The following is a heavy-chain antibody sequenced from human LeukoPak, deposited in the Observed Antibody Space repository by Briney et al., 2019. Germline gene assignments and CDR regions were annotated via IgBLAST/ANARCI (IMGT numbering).Heavy chain of an antibody. D-gene: IGHD3-10*01. CDR3: ATAKTGFTMVDY. J-gene: IGHJ4*02. Sequence: GASVKVPCKASGYTFTSYAMHWVRQAPGQRLEWMGWINAGNGNTKYSQRFQGRVTITRDTSASTAYMELSSLRSEDTAVYYCATAKTGFTMVDYWGQGTLVTVSS. CDR2: INAGNGNT. CDR1: GYTFTSYA. V-gene: IGHV1-3*01.